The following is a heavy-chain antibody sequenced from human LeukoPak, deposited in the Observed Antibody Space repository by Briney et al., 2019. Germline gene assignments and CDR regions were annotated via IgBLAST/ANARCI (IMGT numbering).Heavy chain of an antibody. J-gene: IGHJ5*02. CDR1: GFTFSNYG. Sequence: GRSLRLSCAASGFTFSNYGMHWVRQAPGKGLEWVAVISYDGSNKYYADSVKGRFTISRDNSKNTLYLQMNSLRAEDTAVYYCARGWNWFDPWGQGTLVTVSS. CDR2: ISYDGSNK. D-gene: IGHD5-24*01. CDR3: ARGWNWFDP. V-gene: IGHV3-30*03.